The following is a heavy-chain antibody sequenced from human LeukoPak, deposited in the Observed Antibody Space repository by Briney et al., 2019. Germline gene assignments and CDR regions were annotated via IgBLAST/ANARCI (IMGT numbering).Heavy chain of an antibody. Sequence: GGSLRLSCAASGFTFSSYSMNWVRQAPGKGLEWVSSISSSSSYIYYADSVKGRFTISRDNAKNSLYLQVNSLRAEDTAVYYCARDPSCYDWVDAFAIWGQGTMVIVSS. J-gene: IGHJ3*02. V-gene: IGHV3-21*01. CDR1: GFTFSSYS. CDR3: ARDPSCYDWVDAFAI. CDR2: ISSSSSYI. D-gene: IGHD5-12*01.